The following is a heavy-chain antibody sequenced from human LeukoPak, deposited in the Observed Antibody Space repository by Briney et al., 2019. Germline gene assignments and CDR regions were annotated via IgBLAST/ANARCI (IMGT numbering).Heavy chain of an antibody. Sequence: SETLSLTCTVSGYSISSDYYWGWIRQPPGRGLEWIGTIYHSASTYYNPSLKSRVTISVDTSKNQFSLQLNSVTPEDTAVYYCARDNIAVAGDFDYWGQGTLVTVSS. CDR3: ARDNIAVAGDFDY. CDR2: IYHSAST. J-gene: IGHJ4*02. CDR1: GYSISSDYY. D-gene: IGHD6-19*01. V-gene: IGHV4-38-2*02.